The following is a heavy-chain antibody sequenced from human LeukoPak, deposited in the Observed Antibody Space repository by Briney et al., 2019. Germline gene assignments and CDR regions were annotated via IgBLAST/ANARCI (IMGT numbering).Heavy chain of an antibody. D-gene: IGHD4-17*01. CDR1: GGTFSSYA. V-gene: IGHV1-69*05. CDR3: ASPQPNDYGDYIGWFDP. J-gene: IGHJ5*02. CDR2: IIPIFGTA. Sequence: ASVKVSCKASGGTFSSYAISWVRQAPGQGLEWMGGIIPIFGTANYAQKFQGRVTITTDESTSTAYMELSSLRSEDTAVYYCASPQPNDYGDYIGWFDPWGQGTLVTVSS.